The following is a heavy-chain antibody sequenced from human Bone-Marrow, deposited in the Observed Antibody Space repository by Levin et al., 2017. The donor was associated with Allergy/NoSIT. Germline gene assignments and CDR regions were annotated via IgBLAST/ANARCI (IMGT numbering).Heavy chain of an antibody. V-gene: IGHV5-51*01. J-gene: IGHJ4*02. Sequence: GESLKISCKASGYLFTDFWIGWVRQLPGKGLEWMAIIYPGDSDARYRPSFQGQVSISVDKSINTVYLQWSSLKASDTATYFCARKEAGYGSETIDYWGQGTRVTVSS. CDR1: GYLFTDFW. D-gene: IGHD3-10*01. CDR3: ARKEAGYGSETIDY. CDR2: IYPGDSDA.